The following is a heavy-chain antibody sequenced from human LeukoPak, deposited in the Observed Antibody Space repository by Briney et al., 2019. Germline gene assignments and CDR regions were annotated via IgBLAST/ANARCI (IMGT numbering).Heavy chain of an antibody. CDR2: IIPIFGTA. CDR1: GGTFSSYA. Sequence: GSSVKVSCKVSGGTFSSYAISWVRQAPGQGLEWMGGIIPIFGTANYAQKFQGRVTITTDESTSTAYMELSSLRSEDTAVYYCARTDYYDSSGYLGYWGQGTLVTVSS. D-gene: IGHD3-22*01. J-gene: IGHJ4*02. CDR3: ARTDYYDSSGYLGY. V-gene: IGHV1-69*05.